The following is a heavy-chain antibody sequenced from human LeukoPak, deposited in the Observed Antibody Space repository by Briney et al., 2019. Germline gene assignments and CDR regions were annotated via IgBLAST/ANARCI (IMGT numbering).Heavy chain of an antibody. V-gene: IGHV4-31*03. D-gene: IGHD6-13*01. CDR1: GGSISSGGYY. J-gene: IGHJ4*02. CDR2: IYYSGST. Sequence: PSQTLPLTCTVSGGSISSGGYYWSWIRQHPGKGLEWIGYIYYSGSTYYNPSLKSRVTISVDTSKNQFSLKLSSVTAADTAVYYCARRYSSSWYGGFDYWGQGTLVTVSS. CDR3: ARRYSSSWYGGFDY.